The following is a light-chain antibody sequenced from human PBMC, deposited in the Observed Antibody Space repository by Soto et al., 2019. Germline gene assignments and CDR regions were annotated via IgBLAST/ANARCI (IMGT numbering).Light chain of an antibody. CDR2: KGS. CDR3: LQATNWPWT. Sequence: DTVMTQSPLSLSVPLGQSASISCRSSQSLLYSDGDTYLNWYHQRPGQSPRRLITKGSQRDSGVPDRIRGSGSGSDFTPEISSVEAEYVGVYYCLQATNWPWTFGQATKVDI. V-gene: IGKV2-30*01. CDR1: QSLLYSDGDTY. J-gene: IGKJ1*01.